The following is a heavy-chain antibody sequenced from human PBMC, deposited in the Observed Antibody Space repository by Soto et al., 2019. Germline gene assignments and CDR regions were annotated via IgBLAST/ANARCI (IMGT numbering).Heavy chain of an antibody. CDR2: MNAKSGDT. CDR1: GYTFSDFD. J-gene: IGHJ6*02. V-gene: IGHV1-8*01. CDR3: ARGNPFNYAGFDV. D-gene: IGHD3-16*01. Sequence: ASVKVSCKASGYTFSDFDINWLRQTSGQGPEWMGWMNAKSGDTFFAQRFHDKFNMTWDTSLTTAYMEVGSLTSDHATIYYCARGNPFNYAGFDVWGQGTTVTVSS.